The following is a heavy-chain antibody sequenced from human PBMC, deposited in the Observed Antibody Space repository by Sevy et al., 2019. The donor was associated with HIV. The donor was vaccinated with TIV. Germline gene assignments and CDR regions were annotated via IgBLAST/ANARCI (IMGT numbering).Heavy chain of an antibody. CDR2: IKPDGSDK. J-gene: IGHJ4*02. D-gene: IGHD3-16*01. CDR3: AHETFGRFES. CDR1: GFTFSANW. V-gene: IGHV3-7*01. Sequence: GGSLRLSCAASGFTFSANWMNWVRQAPGKGLEWVANIKPDGSDKHYVDSVEGRFTISRDNAKNLLFLHMNSLRVEDTAVYYCAHETFGRFESWGQRTLVTDSS.